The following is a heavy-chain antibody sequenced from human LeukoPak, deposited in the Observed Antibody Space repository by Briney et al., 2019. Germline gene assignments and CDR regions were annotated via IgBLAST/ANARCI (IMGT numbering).Heavy chain of an antibody. CDR2: IKQDGSEI. V-gene: IGHV3-7*01. CDR1: GFTFSNYW. CDR3: SRSLDY. J-gene: IGHJ4*02. Sequence: GASVRLSCEASGFTFSNYWMDWVRQAPGKGLEWVANIKQDGSEIYYVDSVKGRFTISRDNAKNSLYLQMNSLRAEDTAVYYCSRSLDYWGQGTLVTVSS.